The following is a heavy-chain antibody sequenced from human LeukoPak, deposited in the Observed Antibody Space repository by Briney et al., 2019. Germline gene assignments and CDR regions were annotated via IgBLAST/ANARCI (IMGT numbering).Heavy chain of an antibody. D-gene: IGHD3-3*01. CDR2: ITKGGATV. CDR3: ARLSVSITRRFDL. J-gene: IGHJ5*02. Sequence: PGGSLRLSCAPSGFTLSNYEMNWVRLTPGKGLEWISYITKGGATVLYAESVKGRFTISRDNANSSLYLQMNGPRAEDPAVYFCARLSVSITRRFDLWGQGTLVTVSS. V-gene: IGHV3-48*03. CDR1: GFTLSNYE.